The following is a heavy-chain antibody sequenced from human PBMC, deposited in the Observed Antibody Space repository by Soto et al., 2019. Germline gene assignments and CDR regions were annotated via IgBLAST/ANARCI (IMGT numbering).Heavy chain of an antibody. D-gene: IGHD6-6*01. CDR1: GFTFSSYA. J-gene: IGHJ4*02. CDR2: ITSSDGSTT. Sequence: GGSLRLSCAASGFTFSSYAMSCVRQAPGKGLEWVSAITSSDGSTTNYADSVKGRFTISRDNSRDMLYLQMSSLRAEDTAVYYCARLSGTSWTDYWGQGTLVTVSS. CDR3: ARLSGTSWTDY. V-gene: IGHV3-23*01.